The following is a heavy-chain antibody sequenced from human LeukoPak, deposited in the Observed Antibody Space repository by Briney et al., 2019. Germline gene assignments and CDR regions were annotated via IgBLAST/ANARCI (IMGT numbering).Heavy chain of an antibody. CDR3: ARGGYCGGDCYSYIDY. J-gene: IGHJ4*02. Sequence: KPSETLSLTCAVYGGSFSGYYWSWIRQPPGKGLEWVGEINHSGSTNCNPSLKSRVTISVDTSKNQFSLKLSSVTAADTAVYYCARGGYCGGDCYSYIDYWGQGTLVTVSS. CDR2: INHSGST. D-gene: IGHD2-21*02. CDR1: GGSFSGYY. V-gene: IGHV4-34*01.